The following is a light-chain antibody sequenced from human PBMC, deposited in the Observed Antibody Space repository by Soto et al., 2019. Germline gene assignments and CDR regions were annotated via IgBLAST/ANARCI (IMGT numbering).Light chain of an antibody. Sequence: QSVLTQPPSVSGAPGQGVIISCTGSSSNIGAGYDVHWYRQLPGTAPRLLIYRNTNRPSGVPDRFFGSKSGTSASLAITGLQAEDEADYYCHSYDSSLSGVVFGGGTKLTVL. J-gene: IGLJ2*01. CDR3: HSYDSSLSGVV. CDR1: SSNIGAGYD. V-gene: IGLV1-40*01. CDR2: RNT.